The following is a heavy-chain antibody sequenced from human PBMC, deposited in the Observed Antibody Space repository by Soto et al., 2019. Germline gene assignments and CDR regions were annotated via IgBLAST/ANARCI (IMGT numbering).Heavy chain of an antibody. CDR1: GFPFSNYA. Sequence: QLLESGGGLVQPGGSLRLSCAASGFPFSNYAMTWVRQAPGKGLEWVSALSGSGVSTYYADSVMGRFTISRDNSKNTVYLQRNSLRAEDTAVYYCAKIESRFFYDSTGYYPFDYWGQGTLVTVSS. J-gene: IGHJ4*02. D-gene: IGHD3-22*01. CDR3: AKIESRFFYDSTGYYPFDY. CDR2: LSGSGVST. V-gene: IGHV3-23*01.